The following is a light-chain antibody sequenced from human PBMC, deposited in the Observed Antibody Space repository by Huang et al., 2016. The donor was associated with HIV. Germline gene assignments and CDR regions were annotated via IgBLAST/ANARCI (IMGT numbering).Light chain of an antibody. CDR1: QSVTNY. V-gene: IGKV1-39*01. CDR3: QQTYGAPYT. CDR2: AAS. Sequence: DIQMTQSPSSLSASVGDRVTITCRARQSVTNYLHWYQQIPGKSPKLLIYAASTLQSGVPSRFSGSGSGTDFILSISSLQPEDFATYYCQQTYGAPYTFGLGTKLEIK. J-gene: IGKJ2*01.